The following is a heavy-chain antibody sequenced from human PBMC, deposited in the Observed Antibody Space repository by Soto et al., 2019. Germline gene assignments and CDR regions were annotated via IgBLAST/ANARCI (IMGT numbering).Heavy chain of an antibody. CDR2: IYYSGST. CDR1: GGSISSSSYY. J-gene: IGHJ4*02. Sequence: PSETLSLTCTVSGGSISSSSYYWGWSRQPPGKGLEWIGSIYYSGSTYYNPSLKSRVTISVDTSKNQFSLKLSSVTAADTAVYYCARQHDYGDPTAPPFDYWGQGTLVTVSS. CDR3: ARQHDYGDPTAPPFDY. V-gene: IGHV4-39*01. D-gene: IGHD4-17*01.